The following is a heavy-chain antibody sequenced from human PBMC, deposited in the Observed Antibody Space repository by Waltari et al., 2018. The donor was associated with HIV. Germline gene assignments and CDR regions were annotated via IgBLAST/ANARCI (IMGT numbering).Heavy chain of an antibody. CDR1: GFAVINNY. CDR3: ATVLVRTSWVITTAPFDY. J-gene: IGHJ4*02. D-gene: IGHD3-22*01. Sequence: EVQLVESGGGLIQPGGSLRLACAASGFAVINNYMSWVRQAPGKGLEWVSLIYSNATTDDADSVKGRFTISRDNSKNTRYLQMNSLRADDTAVYFCATVLVRTSWVITTAPFDYWGQGTLVTVSS. CDR2: IYSNATT. V-gene: IGHV3-53*01.